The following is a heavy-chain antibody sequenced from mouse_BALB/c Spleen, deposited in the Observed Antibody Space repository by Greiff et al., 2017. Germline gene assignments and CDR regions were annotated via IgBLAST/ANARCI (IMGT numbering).Heavy chain of an antibody. D-gene: IGHD1-1*01. CDR2: ISNGGGST. CDR1: GFTFSSYT. J-gene: IGHJ4*01. CDR3: ARHGTTVVDAMDY. V-gene: IGHV5-12-2*01. Sequence: EVQRVESGGGLVQPGGSLKLSCAASGFTFSSYTMSWVRQTPEKRLEWVAYISNGGGSTYYPDTVKGRFTISRDNAKNTLYLQMSSLKSEDTAMYYCARHGTTVVDAMDYWGQGTSVTVSS.